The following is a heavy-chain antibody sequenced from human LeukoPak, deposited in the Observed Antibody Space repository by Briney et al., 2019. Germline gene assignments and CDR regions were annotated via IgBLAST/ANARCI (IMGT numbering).Heavy chain of an antibody. J-gene: IGHJ6*03. CDR1: GFTFTGFA. CDR3: AKMKGPGLYYHYSMDV. CDR2: IGGSSGST. Sequence: GGSLRLSCAASGFTFTGFAMSWVRQAPGKGPEWVSRIGGSSGSTYYADSVKGRFTISRDNSKKTLYLQMNSLRADDTAVYYCAKMKGPGLYYHYSMDVCGKGTTVIVS. V-gene: IGHV3-23*01.